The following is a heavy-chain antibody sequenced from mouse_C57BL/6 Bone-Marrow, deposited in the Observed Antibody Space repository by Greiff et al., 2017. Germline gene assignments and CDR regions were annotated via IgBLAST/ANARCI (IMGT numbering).Heavy chain of an antibody. CDR3: SRQVTTVLATKYFDV. CDR1: GFTFSSYT. D-gene: IGHD1-1*01. V-gene: IGHV5-9*01. Sequence: EVKLVESGGGLVKPGGSLKLSCAASGFTFSSYTMSWVRQTPEKRLQWVAAISGGGGNTYYPDSVQGRFTISRDNDKNILYLQMSCRRSEDTALYYCSRQVTTVLATKYFDVWGTGTTVTVSS. J-gene: IGHJ1*03. CDR2: ISGGGGNT.